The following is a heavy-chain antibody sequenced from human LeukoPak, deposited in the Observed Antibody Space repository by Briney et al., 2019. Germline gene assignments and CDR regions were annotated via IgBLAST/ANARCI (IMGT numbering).Heavy chain of an antibody. CDR1: GFTFSSYG. Sequence: GSLRLSCAASGFTFSSYGMHWVRQAPGKGLEWVAVISYDGSNKYYADSVKGRFTISRDNSKNTLYLRMNSLRAEDTAVYYCAARDYGGNSGIWGQGTMVTVSS. CDR2: ISYDGSNK. CDR3: AARDYGGNSGI. V-gene: IGHV3-30*03. J-gene: IGHJ3*02. D-gene: IGHD4-23*01.